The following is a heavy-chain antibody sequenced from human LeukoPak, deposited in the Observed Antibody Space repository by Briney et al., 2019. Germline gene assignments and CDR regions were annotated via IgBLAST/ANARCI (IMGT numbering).Heavy chain of an antibody. V-gene: IGHV4-59*08. Sequence: PSETLSLTCAVYGGSFSGYYWSWIRQPPGKGLEWIGYIYYSGSTDYSPSLKSRVTISVDTSKNQFSLKLRSVTAADAAVYYCARHFFTGWYYFDFWGQGTLVTVSS. J-gene: IGHJ4*02. CDR3: ARHFFTGWYYFDF. D-gene: IGHD6-19*01. CDR1: GGSFSGYY. CDR2: IYYSGST.